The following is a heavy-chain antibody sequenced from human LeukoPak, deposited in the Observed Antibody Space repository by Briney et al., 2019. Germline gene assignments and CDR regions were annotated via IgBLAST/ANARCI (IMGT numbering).Heavy chain of an antibody. CDR2: IYYSGST. J-gene: IGHJ3*02. D-gene: IGHD2-2*01. V-gene: IGHV4-39*07. CDR1: GGSISSSSYY. CDR3: ARDNIGVGAFDI. Sequence: SETLSLTCTVSGGSISSSSYYWGWIRQPPGKGLEWIGSIYYSGSTYYNPSLKSRVTISVDTSKNQFSLKLSSVTAADTAVYYCARDNIGVGAFDIWGQGTMVTVSS.